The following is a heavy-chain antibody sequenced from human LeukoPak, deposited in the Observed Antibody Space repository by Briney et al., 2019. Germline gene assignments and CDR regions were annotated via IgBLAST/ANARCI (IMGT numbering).Heavy chain of an antibody. CDR3: ARECEGQDSNWFDP. CDR2: INPNSGGT. V-gene: IGHV1-2*02. CDR1: GYTFTGYY. J-gene: IGHJ5*02. Sequence: ASVEVSCKASGYTFTGYYIHWVRQAPGQGLEWMGWINPNSGGTNYAQKFQGRVTMTRDTSITTAYMELSSLRSDDTAVYYCARECEGQDSNWFDPWGQGTLVTVSS.